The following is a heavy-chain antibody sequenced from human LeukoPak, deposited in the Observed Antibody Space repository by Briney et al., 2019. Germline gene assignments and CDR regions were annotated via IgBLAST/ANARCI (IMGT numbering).Heavy chain of an antibody. J-gene: IGHJ4*02. V-gene: IGHV3-7*01. CDR3: ARETPRRGETRDGYR. Sequence: PGGSLRLSCAASGFTFNSYSMNWVRQAPGKGLECLANIKQDGSETYYADSVKGRFTISRDNAKNSLYLQMNSLRAEDTAVYYCARETPRRGETRDGYRWGQGTLVTVSS. D-gene: IGHD5-24*01. CDR2: IKQDGSET. CDR1: GFTFNSYS.